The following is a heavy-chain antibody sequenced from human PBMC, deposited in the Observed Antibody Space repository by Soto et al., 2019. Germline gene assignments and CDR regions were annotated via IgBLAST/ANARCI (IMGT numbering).Heavy chain of an antibody. CDR2: MSYDGSNS. CDR3: ARDRPYGDSNWFDP. D-gene: IGHD4-17*01. Sequence: SLRLSCAASGFTFTSYTMHWVRQAPGKGLEWVAVMSYDGSNSNYADCVKGRFTISRDTSKSTLNLQLNSLRPDDTAIYYCARDRPYGDSNWFDPWGQGTLVTGAS. J-gene: IGHJ5*02. CDR1: GFTFTSYT. V-gene: IGHV3-30-3*01.